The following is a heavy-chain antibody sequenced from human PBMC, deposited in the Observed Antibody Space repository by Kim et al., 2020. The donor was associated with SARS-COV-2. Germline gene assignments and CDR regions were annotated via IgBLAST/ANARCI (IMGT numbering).Heavy chain of an antibody. J-gene: IGHJ6*02. CDR1: GFTFSNAW. V-gene: IGHV3-15*01. CDR3: TTAGYGDYFDHYYYYGMDV. Sequence: GGSLRLSCAASGFTFSNAWMSWVRQAPGKGLEWVGRIKSKTDGGTTDYAAPVKGRFTISRDDSKNTLYLQMNSLKTEDTAVYYCTTAGYGDYFDHYYYYGMDVWGQGTTVTVSS. CDR2: IKSKTDGGTT. D-gene: IGHD4-17*01.